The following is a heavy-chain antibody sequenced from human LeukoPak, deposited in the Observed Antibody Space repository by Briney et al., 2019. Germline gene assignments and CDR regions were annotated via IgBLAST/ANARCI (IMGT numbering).Heavy chain of an antibody. CDR2: IYYSGST. CDR3: ARVSRAVAGPFLDY. CDR1: GGSISSSSYY. D-gene: IGHD6-19*01. Sequence: SETLSLTCTVSGGSISSSSYYWGWIRQPPGKGLEWIGSIYYSGSTYYSPSLKSRVTISVDTSKNQFSLKLSSVTAADTAVYYCARVSRAVAGPFLDYWGQGTLVTVSS. J-gene: IGHJ4*02. V-gene: IGHV4-39*07.